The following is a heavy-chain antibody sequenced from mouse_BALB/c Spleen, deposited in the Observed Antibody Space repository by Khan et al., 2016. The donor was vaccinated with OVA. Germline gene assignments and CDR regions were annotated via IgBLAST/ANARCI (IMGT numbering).Heavy chain of an antibody. CDR1: GYTFINYW. D-gene: IGHD1-1*01. CDR2: INPSTGYT. J-gene: IGHJ2*01. CDR3: ARRSLRWDFDY. V-gene: IGHV1-7*01. Sequence: QVQLKQSGAELAKPGASVKMSCKASGYTFINYWILWVKQRPGQGLEWIGYINPSTGYTEYNQNFKDKATLTADKSSSTAYMQLSSLTSENSAVDCCARRSLRWDFDYWGQGTTLTVSA.